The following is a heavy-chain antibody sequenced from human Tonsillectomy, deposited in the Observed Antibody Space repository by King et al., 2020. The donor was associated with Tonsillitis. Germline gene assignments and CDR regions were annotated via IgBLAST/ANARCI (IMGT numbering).Heavy chain of an antibody. J-gene: IGHJ4*02. Sequence: VQLVESGGGLVKPGGSLRLSCAASGFTFSSYSMNWVRQAPGKGLAWVSSISSSSSYIFYADSVKGRFTISRDNAKNSLYLQMNSLRAEDTAVYYCARGGSPGGWYLDYWGQGTLVTVSS. CDR2: ISSSSSYI. CDR3: ARGGSPGGWYLDY. D-gene: IGHD6-19*01. V-gene: IGHV3-21*01. CDR1: GFTFSSYS.